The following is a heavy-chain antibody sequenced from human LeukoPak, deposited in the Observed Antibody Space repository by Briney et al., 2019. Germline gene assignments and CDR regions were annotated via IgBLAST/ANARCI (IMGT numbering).Heavy chain of an antibody. CDR1: GFTFDDYA. CDR3: AKDHMVRGVYYFDC. CDR2: ISWNSGSI. V-gene: IGHV3-9*01. D-gene: IGHD3-10*01. Sequence: GRSLRLSCAASGFTFDDYAMHWVRQAPGKGLEWVSGISWNSGSIGYADSVKGRFTISRDNAKNSLYLQMNSLRAEDTALYYCAKDHMVRGVYYFDCWGQGTLVTVSS. J-gene: IGHJ4*02.